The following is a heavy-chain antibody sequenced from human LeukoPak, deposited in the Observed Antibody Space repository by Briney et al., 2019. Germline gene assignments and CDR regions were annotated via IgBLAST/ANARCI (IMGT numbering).Heavy chain of an antibody. D-gene: IGHD3-22*01. CDR2: INSDGSST. J-gene: IGHJ4*02. Sequence: PGGSLRLSCAASGFTFSSYWMRWVRQAPGKGLVWVSHINSDGSSTSYADSVKGRFTISRDNAMKTLYLQMNSLRAEDTAVYYCARPDSSGYYYELDYWGQGTLVTVSS. CDR1: GFTFSSYW. V-gene: IGHV3-74*01. CDR3: ARPDSSGYYYELDY.